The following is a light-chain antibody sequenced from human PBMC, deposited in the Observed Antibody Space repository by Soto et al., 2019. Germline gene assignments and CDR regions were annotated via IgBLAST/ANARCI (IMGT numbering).Light chain of an antibody. J-gene: IGKJ2*01. CDR1: QSLNRN. Sequence: EIVMTQSPDTLSVSPGERATLSCRASQSLNRNLAWYQQKPGQAPRLLIYGASTRATGIPARFSGSGSGTEFALTISSLQSEDFAVYYCQQYSNWPSYTFGQGTKLEIK. V-gene: IGKV3-15*01. CDR3: QQYSNWPSYT. CDR2: GAS.